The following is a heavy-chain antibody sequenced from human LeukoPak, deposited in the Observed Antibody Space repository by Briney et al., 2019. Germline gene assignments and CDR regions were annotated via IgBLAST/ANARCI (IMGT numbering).Heavy chain of an antibody. D-gene: IGHD1-7*01. J-gene: IGHJ4*02. Sequence: SETLSLTCCVDGSSIRCGSYFELGIRKPPEKGLEWIGNFDYSGSTYYNSSLKSRVTISVDRSKNQFSLKLTSVTAADTAVYYCARHWKTLTGTHYWVEGSLVLVCS. V-gene: IGHV4-39*01. CDR3: ARHWKTLTGTHY. CDR2: FDYSGST. CDR1: GSSIRCGSYF.